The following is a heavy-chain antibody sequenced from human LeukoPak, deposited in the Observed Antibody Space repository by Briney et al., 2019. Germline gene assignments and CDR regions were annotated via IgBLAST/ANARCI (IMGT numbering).Heavy chain of an antibody. Sequence: GASVKVSCKASGYTFTSYFMHWVRLAPGQGLEWMGIISPRGGTTNYAQKFQGRVTMTRDTSTSTDYMELSSLRSEDTAVYYCATDFSYGEGRFDYWGQGTLVTVSS. J-gene: IGHJ4*02. CDR2: ISPRGGTT. D-gene: IGHD4-17*01. V-gene: IGHV1-46*01. CDR1: GYTFTSYF. CDR3: ATDFSYGEGRFDY.